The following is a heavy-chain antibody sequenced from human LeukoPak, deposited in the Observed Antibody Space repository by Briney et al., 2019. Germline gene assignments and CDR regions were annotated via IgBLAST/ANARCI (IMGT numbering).Heavy chain of an antibody. Sequence: PSETLSLTCTVSGGSISSYYWSWIRQPPGKGLEWIGSIYHSGSTYYNPSLKSRVTISVDTSKNQFSLKLSSVTAADTAVYYCARAGPLRFLEWLFTGLPNFDYWGQGTLVTVSS. V-gene: IGHV4-38-2*02. D-gene: IGHD3-3*01. CDR3: ARAGPLRFLEWLFTGLPNFDY. J-gene: IGHJ4*02. CDR1: GGSISSYY. CDR2: IYHSGST.